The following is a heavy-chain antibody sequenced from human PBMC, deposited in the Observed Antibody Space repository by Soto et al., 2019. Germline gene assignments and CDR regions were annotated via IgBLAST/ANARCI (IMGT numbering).Heavy chain of an antibody. J-gene: IGHJ5*02. Sequence: SETLSLTCTVSGGSISSSSYYWGWIRQPPGKGLEWIGSIYYSGSTYYNPSLKSRVTISVDTSKNQFSLKLSSVTAADTAVYYCARRARIAASGWNKNWFDPWGQGTLVTVSS. CDR1: GGSISSSSYY. CDR2: IYYSGST. CDR3: ARRARIAASGWNKNWFDP. V-gene: IGHV4-39*01. D-gene: IGHD6-13*01.